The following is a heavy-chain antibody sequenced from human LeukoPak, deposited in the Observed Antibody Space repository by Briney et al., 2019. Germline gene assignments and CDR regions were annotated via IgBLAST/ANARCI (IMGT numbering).Heavy chain of an antibody. CDR3: ARGGGTMIVVVPFYY. V-gene: IGHV4-34*01. Sequence: PSETLSLTCAVYGGSFSGYCWGWIRQPPGKGLEWIGSIYDSGSTNYNPSLTSRVTISVDTSKNQFSLKLSSVTAADTAVYYWARGGGTMIVVVPFYYWGQGTLGTGSS. CDR1: GGSFSGYC. D-gene: IGHD3-22*01. J-gene: IGHJ4*02. CDR2: IYDSGST.